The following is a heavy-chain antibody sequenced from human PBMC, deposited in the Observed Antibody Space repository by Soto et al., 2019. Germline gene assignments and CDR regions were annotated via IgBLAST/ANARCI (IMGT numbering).Heavy chain of an antibody. Sequence: GESLKISCKGSGYSFTSYWIGWVRQMPGKGLEWMGIIYPGDSDTRYSPSFQGQVTTSADNSISTAYLQWSSLKASDTAMYYCCIAAAGTLPEAFDIWGQGTMVTVSS. CDR2: IYPGDSDT. CDR3: CIAAAGTLPEAFDI. D-gene: IGHD6-13*01. CDR1: GYSFTSYW. V-gene: IGHV5-51*01. J-gene: IGHJ3*02.